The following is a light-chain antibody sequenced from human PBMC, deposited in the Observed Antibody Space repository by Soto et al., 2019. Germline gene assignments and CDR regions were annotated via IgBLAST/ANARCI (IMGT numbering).Light chain of an antibody. J-gene: IGKJ5*01. V-gene: IGKV1-33*01. Sequence: DIQMTQSPSSLSASVGDRVTITCQASQDISNYLNWYQQKPGKAPKLLIYDASKLETGVPSRFSGSGSVTYFTFTISSLQPEDIATYYCQQYDNLPITFGQGTQLEIK. CDR1: QDISNY. CDR2: DAS. CDR3: QQYDNLPIT.